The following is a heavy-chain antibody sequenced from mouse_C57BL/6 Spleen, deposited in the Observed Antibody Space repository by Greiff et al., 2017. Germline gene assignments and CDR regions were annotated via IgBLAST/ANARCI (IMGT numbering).Heavy chain of an antibody. CDR3: TSFRWSPFAY. D-gene: IGHD2-3*01. J-gene: IGHJ3*01. Sequence: VQLQQSGAERVRPGASVKLFCTASVLNIKDHYMHWVKQRSEQRLVWIGRFDSEEGDTEYAPKFQGKATMTADTSSNSAYLQLSRLTSEDTAVYYCTSFRWSPFAYWGQGTLVTVSA. CDR2: FDSEEGDT. V-gene: IGHV14-1*01. CDR1: VLNIKDHY.